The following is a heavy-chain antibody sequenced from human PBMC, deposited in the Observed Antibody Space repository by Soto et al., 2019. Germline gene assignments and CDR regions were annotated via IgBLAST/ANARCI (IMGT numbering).Heavy chain of an antibody. CDR2: ISGSGGST. Sequence: EVQLLESGGGLVQPGWALSLSCAASGFTFSSYAMIWVRQAPGKGLERVSAISGSGGSTYYADSVKGRFTISRDNSKNTLYLQMNSLRAEDTAVYYCAKDGSSGSGWYVNFDYWGQGTLVTVSS. D-gene: IGHD6-19*01. V-gene: IGHV3-23*01. CDR1: GFTFSSYA. CDR3: AKDGSSGSGWYVNFDY. J-gene: IGHJ4*02.